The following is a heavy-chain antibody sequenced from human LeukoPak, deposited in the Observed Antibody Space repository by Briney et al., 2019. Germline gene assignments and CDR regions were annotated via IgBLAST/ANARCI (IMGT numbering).Heavy chain of an antibody. J-gene: IGHJ4*02. V-gene: IGHV4-34*01. CDR3: ARVYGDYFDY. D-gene: IGHD4-17*01. CDR1: GGSISSYY. Sequence: SETLSLTCTVSGGSISSYYWSWIRQPAGKGLEWIGEINHSGSTNYNPSLKSRVTISVDTSRNQFSLKLSSVTAADTAVYYCARVYGDYFDYWGQGTLVTVSS. CDR2: INHSGST.